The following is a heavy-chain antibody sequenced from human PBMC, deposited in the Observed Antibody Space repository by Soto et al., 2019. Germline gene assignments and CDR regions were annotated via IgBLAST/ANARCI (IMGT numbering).Heavy chain of an antibody. V-gene: IGHV4-61*01. Sequence: TSETLSLTCTVSGGSVSRDSNFWSWIRQPPGKGLEWIGYIYYSGPSRYNPSLESRVTISIDSSKNQVSLTLTSVTAADTAVYYCARGYSHYAHWGRGTLVTVSS. CDR2: IYYSGPS. CDR1: GGSVSRDSNF. D-gene: IGHD4-4*01. J-gene: IGHJ4*02. CDR3: ARGYSHYAH.